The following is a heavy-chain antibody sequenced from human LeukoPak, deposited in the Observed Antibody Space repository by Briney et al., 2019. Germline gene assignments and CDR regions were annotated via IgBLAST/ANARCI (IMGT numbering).Heavy chain of an antibody. CDR2: ISSSDSTI. CDR1: GFTFSDYY. Sequence: GGSLRLSCAASGFTFSDYYMSWLRQAPGKGLEWVSYISSSDSTIYYADSVRGRFTISRDNAKNSLYLQMNSLRAEDTAVYYCARTMTGTTLDYWGQGTLVTVSS. D-gene: IGHD1-20*01. CDR3: ARTMTGTTLDY. J-gene: IGHJ4*02. V-gene: IGHV3-11*04.